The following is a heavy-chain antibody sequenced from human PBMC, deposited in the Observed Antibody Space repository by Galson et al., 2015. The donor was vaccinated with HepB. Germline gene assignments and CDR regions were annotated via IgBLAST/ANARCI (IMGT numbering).Heavy chain of an antibody. CDR1: GFTFSSYW. CDR3: ARELLEWLFDESYYFDY. V-gene: IGHV3-7*03. D-gene: IGHD3-3*01. Sequence: SLRLSCAASGFTFSSYWMSWVRQAPGKGLEWVANIKQDGSEKYYVDSVKGRFTISRDNAKNSLYLQMNSLRAEDTAVYYCARELLEWLFDESYYFDYWGQGTLVTVSS. J-gene: IGHJ4*02. CDR2: IKQDGSEK.